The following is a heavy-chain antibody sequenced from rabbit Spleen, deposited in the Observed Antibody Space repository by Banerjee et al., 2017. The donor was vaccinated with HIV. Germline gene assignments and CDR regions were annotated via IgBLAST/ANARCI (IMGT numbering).Heavy chain of an antibody. CDR1: GFSFSSSYW. J-gene: IGHJ6*01. CDR2: IYNGDGTT. D-gene: IGHD4-1*01. Sequence: EESGGDLVKPGASLTLTCTASGFSFSSSYWICWVRQAPGKGPEWIACIYNGDGTTYYASWVNGRFTISRSTSLNTVTLQMTSLTAADTATYFCARDLAGVIGWNFGWWGPGTLVTVS. V-gene: IGHV1S47*01. CDR3: ARDLAGVIGWNFGW.